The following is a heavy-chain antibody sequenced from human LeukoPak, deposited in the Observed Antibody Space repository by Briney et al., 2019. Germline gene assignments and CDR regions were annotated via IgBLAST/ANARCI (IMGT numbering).Heavy chain of an antibody. Sequence: SETLSLTCAVSGYSISSGYYWGWIRQPPGKGLEWIGSIYHSGSTYYNPSLKSRVTISVDTSKNQFSLKLSSVTAADTAVYYCARHSYYYYYYMDVWGKGNTVTVSS. V-gene: IGHV4-38-2*01. CDR2: IYHSGST. CDR3: ARHSYYYYYYMDV. D-gene: IGHD2-21*01. CDR1: GYSISSGYY. J-gene: IGHJ6*03.